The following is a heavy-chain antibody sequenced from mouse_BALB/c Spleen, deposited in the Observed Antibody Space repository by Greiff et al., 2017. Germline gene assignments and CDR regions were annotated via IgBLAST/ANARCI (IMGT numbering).Heavy chain of an antibody. V-gene: IGHV5-12-1*01. CDR3: ARHRTTAPYAMDY. CDR1: GFAFSSYD. CDR2: ISSGGGST. Sequence: EVKLVESGGGLVKPGGSLKLSCAASGFAFSSYDMSWVRQTPEKRLEWVAYISSGGGSTYYPDTVKGRFTISRDNAKNTLYLQMSSLKSEDTAMYYCARHRTTAPYAMDYWGQGTSVTVSS. D-gene: IGHD1-2*01. J-gene: IGHJ4*01.